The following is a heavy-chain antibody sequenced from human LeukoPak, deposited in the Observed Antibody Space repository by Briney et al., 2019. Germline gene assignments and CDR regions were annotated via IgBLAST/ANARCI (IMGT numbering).Heavy chain of an antibody. V-gene: IGHV3-7*01. CDR2: IKQHGSEK. Sequence: GGSLRLSCAASGFTFSSYWMSWVRQAPGKGLEWVANIKQHGSEKYYVDSVKGRFTISRDNAKNSLYLQMNSLRAEDTAVYYCAREDSKVNYYGMDVWGQGTTVTVSS. CDR3: AREDSKVNYYGMDV. D-gene: IGHD4-4*01. J-gene: IGHJ6*02. CDR1: GFTFSSYW.